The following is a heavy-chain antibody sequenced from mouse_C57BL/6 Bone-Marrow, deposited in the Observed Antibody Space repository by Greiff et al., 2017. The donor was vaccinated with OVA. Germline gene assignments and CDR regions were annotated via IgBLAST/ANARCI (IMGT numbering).Heavy chain of an antibody. CDR2: IDPSDSYT. J-gene: IGHJ2*01. Sequence: LQQPGAELVRPGTSVKLSCKASGYTFTSYWMHWVKQRPGQGLEWIGVIDPSDSYTNYNQKFKGKATLTVDTSSSTAYMQLSSLTSEDSAVYYCARSTGNWGQGTTLTVSS. CDR3: ARSTGN. CDR1: GYTFTSYW. V-gene: IGHV1-59*01.